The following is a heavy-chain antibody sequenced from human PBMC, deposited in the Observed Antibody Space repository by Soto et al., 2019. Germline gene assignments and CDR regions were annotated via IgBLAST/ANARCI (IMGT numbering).Heavy chain of an antibody. V-gene: IGHV3-30*18. D-gene: IGHD3-9*01. CDR2: ISYDGSNK. CDR1: GFTFSSYG. J-gene: IGHJ6*02. Sequence: GGSLRLSCAASGFTFSSYGMHWVRQAPGKGLEWVAVISYDGSNKYYADSVKGRFTISRDNSKNTLYLQMNSLRAEDTAVYYCAKVPDMTIYGMDVWGQGTTVTVSS. CDR3: AKVPDMTIYGMDV.